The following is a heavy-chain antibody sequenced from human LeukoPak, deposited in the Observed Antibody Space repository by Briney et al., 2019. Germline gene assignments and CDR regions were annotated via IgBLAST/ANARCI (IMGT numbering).Heavy chain of an antibody. CDR3: AREAPSGSYGMDV. CDR2: ITGRSTTI. V-gene: IGHV3-48*01. Sequence: GALRLSCAASGFTFSTYSMNWVRQAPGKGLEWVSYITGRSTTIYYAGSVKGRFTISRDNAKNSLYLQMNSLRAEDTAVYYCAREAPSGSYGMDVWGQGTTVTVSS. J-gene: IGHJ6*02. D-gene: IGHD1-26*01. CDR1: GFTFSTYS.